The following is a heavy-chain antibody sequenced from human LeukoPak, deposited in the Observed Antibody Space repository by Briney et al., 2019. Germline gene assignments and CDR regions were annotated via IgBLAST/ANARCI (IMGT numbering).Heavy chain of an antibody. J-gene: IGHJ4*02. V-gene: IGHV1-2*02. CDR1: VYTFTCYY. D-gene: IGHD2-21*02. Sequence: ASVKVSCKASVYTFTCYYMHWVRQAPGQGLEWMGWINPNSGGTNYAQKFQGRVTMTRDTSISTAYMELSRLRSDDTAVYYCARDWNCGGDCYSTWGQGTLVTVSS. CDR3: ARDWNCGGDCYST. CDR2: INPNSGGT.